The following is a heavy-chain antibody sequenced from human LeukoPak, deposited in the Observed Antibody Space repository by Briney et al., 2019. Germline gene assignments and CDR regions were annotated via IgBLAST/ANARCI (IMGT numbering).Heavy chain of an antibody. CDR2: IRSKANSYAT. CDR1: GFTFSDSA. V-gene: IGHV3-73*01. J-gene: IGHJ4*02. Sequence: QPGGSLRLSCAASGFTFSDSAMHWVRQASGKGLEWVGHIRSKANSYATAYAASVKGRFTISRDDSKNTAYLEMNSLKTEDTAVYYCTRHEDTIDYWGQGTLVTVSS. CDR3: TRHEDTIDY. D-gene: IGHD2-15*01.